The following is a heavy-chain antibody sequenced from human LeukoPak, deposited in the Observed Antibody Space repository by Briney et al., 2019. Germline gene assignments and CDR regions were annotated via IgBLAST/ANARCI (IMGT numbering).Heavy chain of an antibody. CDR2: IYTSGST. CDR1: GGSISSYY. Sequence: SETLSLTCTVSGGSISSYYWSWIRQPAGKGLEWIGRIYTSGSTNYNPSLKSRVTMSVDTSKNQFSLELSSVTAADTAVYYCAREHCGGDCYSRDDAFDIWGQGTMVTVSS. D-gene: IGHD2-21*01. V-gene: IGHV4-4*07. J-gene: IGHJ3*02. CDR3: AREHCGGDCYSRDDAFDI.